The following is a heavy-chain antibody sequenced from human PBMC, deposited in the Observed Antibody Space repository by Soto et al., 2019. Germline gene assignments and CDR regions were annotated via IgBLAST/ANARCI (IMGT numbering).Heavy chain of an antibody. CDR3: ARRYKSAWWLVT. D-gene: IGHD6-19*01. Sequence: QVQLVQSGAEVKKPGASVKVSCQASGYTFATYAIHWVRQAPGEGLEWMGWINPATGNTEYSEKFQDRVTLTRDTSATTADMALRGLRFDGTAVYYCARRYKSAWWLVTWRQGTPVTLSS. J-gene: IGHJ5*02. CDR1: GYTFATYA. CDR2: INPATGNT. V-gene: IGHV1-3*01.